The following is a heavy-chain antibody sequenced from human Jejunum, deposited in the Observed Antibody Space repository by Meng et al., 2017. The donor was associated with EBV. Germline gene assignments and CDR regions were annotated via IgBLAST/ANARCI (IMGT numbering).Heavy chain of an antibody. D-gene: IGHD3-16*01. V-gene: IGHV1-2*06. J-gene: IGHJ2*01. CDR2: INPNSGGA. Sequence: QVRLVQSGAEVKKPGASVKVSRKASAYTFACYYMHWVRQAPGQGLEWMGRINPNSGGANYAQKFQGRVTMTRDTSISTAYMELSRLRSDDTAVYYCAREGLVGDLRYFDLWGRGTLVTVSS. CDR1: AYTFACYY. CDR3: AREGLVGDLRYFDL.